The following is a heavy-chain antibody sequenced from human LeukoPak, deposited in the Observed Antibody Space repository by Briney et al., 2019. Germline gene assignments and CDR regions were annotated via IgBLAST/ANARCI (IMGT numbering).Heavy chain of an antibody. D-gene: IGHD3-10*01. CDR1: GYIFTCYY. CDR2: INPNSGGT. CDR3: ARVDNTLVRGAIPDYFGF. V-gene: IGHV1-2*02. J-gene: IGHJ4*02. Sequence: ASVKVSCKASGYIFTCYYIHCVRQAPGQGLGWMGWINPNSGGTNYAQKFPGRVTVTRDTSISTAYMELSRLRSDDTAVYYCARVDNTLVRGAIPDYFGFWGQGTLVTAPS.